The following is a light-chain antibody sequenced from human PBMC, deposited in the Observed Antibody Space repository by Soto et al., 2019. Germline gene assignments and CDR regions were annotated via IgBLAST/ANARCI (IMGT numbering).Light chain of an antibody. J-gene: IGKJ3*01. Sequence: DIQMTQSPSSLSASVGDRVTITCRASQSISSYLNWYQQKPGKAPKLLIYAASSLQSGVPSRFSGSGSGTDFTLIISSLQPEDFATYYCQSGFTFGPGTKVDIK. CDR1: QSISSY. CDR2: AAS. V-gene: IGKV1-39*01. CDR3: QSGFT.